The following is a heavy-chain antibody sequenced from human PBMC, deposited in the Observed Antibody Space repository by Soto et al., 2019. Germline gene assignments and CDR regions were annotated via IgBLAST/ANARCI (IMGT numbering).Heavy chain of an antibody. CDR1: GGTFGSYS. CDR2: ISSSSSTI. CDR3: ARWDFWSGFDAFDI. D-gene: IGHD3-3*01. J-gene: IGHJ3*02. V-gene: IGHV3-48*01. Sequence: GGSLRLSCAASGGTFGSYSMSWVRQAPGKGLEWVSYISSSSSTIYYADSVKGRFTISRDNAKNSLYLQMNSLRAEDTAVYYCARWDFWSGFDAFDIWGQGTMVTGSS.